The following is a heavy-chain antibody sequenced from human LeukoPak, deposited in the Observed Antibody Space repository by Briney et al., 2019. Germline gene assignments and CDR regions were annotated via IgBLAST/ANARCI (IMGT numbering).Heavy chain of an antibody. D-gene: IGHD2-15*01. CDR1: GGSINSNNW. J-gene: IGHJ6*03. V-gene: IGHV4-4*02. CDR2: IYHSGST. Sequence: SETLSLTCAVSGGSINSNNWWSWVRQPPGKGLEWIGEIYHSGSTNYNPSLKSRVTISVDTSKNQFSLKLSSVTAADTAVYYCARHPYYCSGGSCYVYYYMDVWGKGTTVTVSS. CDR3: ARHPYYCSGGSCYVYYYMDV.